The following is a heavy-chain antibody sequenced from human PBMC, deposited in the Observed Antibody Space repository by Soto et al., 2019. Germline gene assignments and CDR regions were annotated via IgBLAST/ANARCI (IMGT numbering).Heavy chain of an antibody. Sequence: QVQLVQSGAEVKKPGSSVKVSCKASGGTFSSYSINWVRQAPGQGPEWMGEIIPICGTANDAQKSQGGATMTADESPSTPHMELRSLRSGSTAVYYWARDGGRHSGGMDYWGQGPWSPSP. V-gene: IGHV1-69*01. CDR2: IIPICGTA. D-gene: IGHD1-26*01. J-gene: IGHJ4*02. CDR1: GGTFSSYS. CDR3: ARDGGRHSGGMDY.